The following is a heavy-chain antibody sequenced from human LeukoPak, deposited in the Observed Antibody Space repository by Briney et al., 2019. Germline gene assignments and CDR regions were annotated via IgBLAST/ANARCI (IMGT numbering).Heavy chain of an antibody. D-gene: IGHD5-18*01. CDR1: GFTFSSYA. J-gene: IGHJ4*02. CDR2: ISYDGSNK. V-gene: IGHV3-30-3*02. CDR3: ASSRGRGYSYGYYFDY. Sequence: GGSLILSCAASGFTFSSYAMHWVRQAPGKGLEWVAVISYDGSNKYYADSVKGRFTISRDNSKNTLYLQMNSLRAEDTAVYYCASSRGRGYSYGYYFDYWGQGTLVTVSS.